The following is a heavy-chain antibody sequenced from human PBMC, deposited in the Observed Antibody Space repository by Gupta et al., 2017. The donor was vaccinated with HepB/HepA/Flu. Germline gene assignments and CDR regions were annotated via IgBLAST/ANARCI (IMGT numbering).Heavy chain of an antibody. D-gene: IGHD5-18*01. J-gene: IGHJ3*02. CDR2: ISWNSVKI. CDR1: GFTFDDYA. V-gene: IGHV3-9*01. CDR3: AKAAGDTAVGDAFDM. Sequence: EVQLVESGGGLVQPGRSLRLSCAASGFTFDDYAMHWVRQTPGKGLEWGSGISWNSVKIDYADAVKGRFTISRDNAKKSLYLQMNSLRPEDTALYYCAKAAGDTAVGDAFDMGGQGTMVTVSS.